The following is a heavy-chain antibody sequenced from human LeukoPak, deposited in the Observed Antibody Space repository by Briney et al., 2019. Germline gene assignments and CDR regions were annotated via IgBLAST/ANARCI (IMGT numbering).Heavy chain of an antibody. D-gene: IGHD5-24*01. CDR1: GFTFNTYI. V-gene: IGHV3-74*01. CDR3: VRDKDGYNF. CDR2: IDTDGKTT. Sequence: GGSLRLSCAASGFTFNTYIMHWVCQAPGKGLVWVSRIDTDGKTTTYADSVKGRFTISRDNAKNMLYLQMNSLRVEDTAVYYCVRDKDGYNFWGQGTLVSVSS. J-gene: IGHJ4*02.